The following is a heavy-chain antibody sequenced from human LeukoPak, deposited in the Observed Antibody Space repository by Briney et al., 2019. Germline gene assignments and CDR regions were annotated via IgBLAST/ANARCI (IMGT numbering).Heavy chain of an antibody. Sequence: GGSLRLSCAASGFTFSDYYMSWIRQAPGKGLEWLSYISGSGSTIYYADSVKGRFTISRDNAKNALYLQMNSLTAEDTAVYYCAREAVAGYGSGSYYGENTYLDYWGQGTLVTVCS. CDR1: GFTFSDYY. D-gene: IGHD3-10*01. V-gene: IGHV3-11*01. CDR3: AREAVAGYGSGSYYGENTYLDY. CDR2: ISGSGSTI. J-gene: IGHJ4*02.